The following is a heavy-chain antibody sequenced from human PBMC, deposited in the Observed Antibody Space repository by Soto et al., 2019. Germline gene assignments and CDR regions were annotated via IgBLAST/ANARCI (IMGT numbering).Heavy chain of an antibody. CDR3: ARHARISTPLDS. V-gene: IGHV5-10-1*01. Sequence: LKISCKGSGYSFTNSFITWVRQMPGKGLEWMGRIDPSDSHTTYGPSFEGHVTISSDSSITTAYLQWSSLKASDTAMYYCARHARISTPLDSWGQGTLVTVSS. D-gene: IGHD3-10*01. CDR2: IDPSDSHT. CDR1: GYSFTNSF. J-gene: IGHJ4*02.